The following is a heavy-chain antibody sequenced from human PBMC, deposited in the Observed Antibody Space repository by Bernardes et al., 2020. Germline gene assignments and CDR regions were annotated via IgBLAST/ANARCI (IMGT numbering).Heavy chain of an antibody. Sequence: ASVKVSCKASGYTFTSYGISWVRQAPGQGLEWMGWISAYNGNTNYAQKLQGRVTMTTDTSTSTAYMELRSLRSDDTAVYYCARDVEDPDIVVVRESMDVWGQGTTVTVSS. D-gene: IGHD2-2*01. J-gene: IGHJ6*02. CDR1: GYTFTSYG. V-gene: IGHV1-18*01. CDR2: ISAYNGNT. CDR3: ARDVEDPDIVVVRESMDV.